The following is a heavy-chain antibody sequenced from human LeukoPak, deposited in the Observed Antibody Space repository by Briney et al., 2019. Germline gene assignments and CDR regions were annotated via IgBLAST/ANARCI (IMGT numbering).Heavy chain of an antibody. Sequence: SETLSLTCTVSGGSISSSSYYWGWIRQPPGKGLEWIGSIYYSGSTYYNPSLKSRVTISVDTSKNQFSLKLSSVTAAVTAVYYCARRLSGIDYWGQGTLVTVSS. V-gene: IGHV4-39*01. CDR3: ARRLSGIDY. J-gene: IGHJ4*02. CDR1: GGSISSSSYY. D-gene: IGHD1-26*01. CDR2: IYYSGST.